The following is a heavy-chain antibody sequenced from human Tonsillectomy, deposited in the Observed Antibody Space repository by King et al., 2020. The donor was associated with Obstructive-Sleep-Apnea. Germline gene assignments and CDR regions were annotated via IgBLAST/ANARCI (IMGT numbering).Heavy chain of an antibody. Sequence: QLQESGPGLVKPSETLSLSCTVSGDSITSDYWSWIRQPPGKGLEWIGYIHYSGDTNQNPSLKSRATISLDMSRNQLSLKLTSVTAADTAVYFCTKGAGRGQGSGESWGQRTLVTVSS. J-gene: IGHJ5*02. CDR2: IHYSGDT. V-gene: IGHV4-59*01. D-gene: IGHD2-15*01. CDR1: GDSITSDY. CDR3: TKGAGRGQGSGES.